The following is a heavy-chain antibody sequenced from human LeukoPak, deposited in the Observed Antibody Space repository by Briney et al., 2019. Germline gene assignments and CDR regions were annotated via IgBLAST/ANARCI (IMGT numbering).Heavy chain of an antibody. J-gene: IGHJ4*02. V-gene: IGHV3-53*01. CDR2: IYSGGST. D-gene: IGHD3-22*01. Sequence: GGSLRLSCAASGFTVSSNYMSWVRQAPGKGLEWVSVIYSGGSTYYADSVKGRLTISRDNSKNTLYLQMNSLRAEDTAVYYCARAGSKASDSSGYYFDYWGQGTLVTVSS. CDR3: ARAGSKASDSSGYYFDY. CDR1: GFTVSSNY.